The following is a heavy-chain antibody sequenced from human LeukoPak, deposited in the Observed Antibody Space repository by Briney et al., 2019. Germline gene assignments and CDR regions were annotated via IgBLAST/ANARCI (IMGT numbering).Heavy chain of an antibody. CDR2: ISSSSRNI. V-gene: IGHV3-48*01. Sequence: QPGGSLRLSCAASGFPLSTFGMNWVRQAPGKGLEWVSYISSSSRNINYADSVKGRFTISRDNAKNSLFLQMNSLRAEDTAVYYCAREKGSSWNIGCDYWGQGTLVTVSS. D-gene: IGHD6-13*01. J-gene: IGHJ4*02. CDR3: AREKGSSWNIGCDY. CDR1: GFPLSTFG.